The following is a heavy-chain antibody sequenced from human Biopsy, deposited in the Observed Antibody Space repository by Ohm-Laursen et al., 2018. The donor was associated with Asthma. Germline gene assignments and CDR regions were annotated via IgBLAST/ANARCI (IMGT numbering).Heavy chain of an antibody. V-gene: IGHV3-23*01. J-gene: IGHJ4*02. CDR3: ANDFRGIAVAGDRGFDY. CDR2: ITGSGGTT. Sequence: SLRLSCAASGFDFSGYTMNWVRQAPGKGLERVSAITGSGGTTYYADSVRGRFTISRDNSKSTLFLQMDSLSAEDTAVYYCANDFRGIAVAGDRGFDYWGQGTLVTVSS. D-gene: IGHD6-19*01. CDR1: GFDFSGYT.